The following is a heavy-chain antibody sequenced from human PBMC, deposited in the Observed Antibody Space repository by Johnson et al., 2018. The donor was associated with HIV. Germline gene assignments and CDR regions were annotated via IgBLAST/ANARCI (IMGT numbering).Heavy chain of an antibody. Sequence: VQLVESGGGVVRPGGSLRLSCAASGFTVSGNYMSWVRQAPGKGLEWVSVMYSGGSTYYADSVKGRFTISRDNSKNTLYLQMNSLRAEDTAVYYCAREVYAHDAFDIWGQGTMVTVS. CDR2: MYSGGST. V-gene: IGHV3-66*01. CDR3: AREVYAHDAFDI. J-gene: IGHJ3*02. D-gene: IGHD3-16*01. CDR1: GFTVSGNY.